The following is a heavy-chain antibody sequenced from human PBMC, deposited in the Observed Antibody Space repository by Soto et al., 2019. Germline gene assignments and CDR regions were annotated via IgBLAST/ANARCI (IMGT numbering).Heavy chain of an antibody. CDR3: ARDGYCSCTSCYHYYYYYGMDV. D-gene: IGHD2-2*01. V-gene: IGHV1-18*04. CDR2: IIAYNGNT. Sequence: ASVKVSCKASGYTFTSYGISWVRPAPGQGLEWLGWIIAYNGNTNYAQKLQGTVTITTVTSTSTACRELRSLRSDDTAVYYCARDGYCSCTSCYHYYYYYGMDVWGQGTTVTVSS. J-gene: IGHJ6*02. CDR1: GYTFTSYG.